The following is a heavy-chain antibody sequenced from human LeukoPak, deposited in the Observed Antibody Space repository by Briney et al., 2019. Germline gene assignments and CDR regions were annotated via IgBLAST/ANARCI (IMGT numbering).Heavy chain of an antibody. Sequence: AASVKVSCKASGGTFSSYAISWVRQAPGQGLEWMGWINPNSGGTNYAQKFQGRVTMTRDTSISTAYMELSRLRSDDTAVYYCATETKNWNLRSFDYYYYMDVWGKGTTVTVSS. V-gene: IGHV1-2*02. D-gene: IGHD1-7*01. CDR1: GGTFSSYA. J-gene: IGHJ6*03. CDR2: INPNSGGT. CDR3: ATETKNWNLRSFDYYYYMDV.